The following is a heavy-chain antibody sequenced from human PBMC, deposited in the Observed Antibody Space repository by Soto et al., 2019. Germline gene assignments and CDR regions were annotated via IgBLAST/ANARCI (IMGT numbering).Heavy chain of an antibody. CDR3: AKGIWDFFDY. CDR2: IGASGGST. D-gene: IGHD3-10*01. V-gene: IGHV3-23*01. J-gene: IGHJ4*02. Sequence: EVQLLESGGGLVQPGGSLRLSCAASGFTFSSSAMSWVRQAPGKGLEGVSAIGASGGSTYYADSVKGRFTISRDNSENTLYLQMNSLRAEDTALYYCAKGIWDFFDYWGQGTLVTVSS. CDR1: GFTFSSSA.